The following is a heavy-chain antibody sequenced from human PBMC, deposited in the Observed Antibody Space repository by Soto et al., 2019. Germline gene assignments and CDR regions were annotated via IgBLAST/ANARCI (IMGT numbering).Heavy chain of an antibody. V-gene: IGHV1-2*02. D-gene: IGHD1-7*01. J-gene: IGHJ4*02. CDR2: INPKSGDT. CDR3: ARVPGHKNSRGDF. CDR1: GYTFTHYF. Sequence: QVRLMQSGPEVRRPRASVTVSCKASGYTFTHYFIHWVRRAPGQGLEWMGYINPKSGDTHYSQTFRGRVSMTRDTSTDTANMGLSSLKSDDTAVYFCARVPGHKNSRGDFWGQGTPITVSS.